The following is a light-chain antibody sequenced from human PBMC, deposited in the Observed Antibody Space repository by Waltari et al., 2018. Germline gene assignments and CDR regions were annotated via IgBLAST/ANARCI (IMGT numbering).Light chain of an antibody. J-gene: IGKJ2*01. V-gene: IGKV4-1*01. CDR2: WAS. CDR1: RHLLFSPDNKNY. CDR3: KQYYYTPRA. Sequence: DVVLTQSPVSLAEALCAWHTINCKSSRHLLFSPDNKNYLAWYQQKPGQPPKLLIYWASTRESGVPDRFSGSGSGTDFTLTISSLQAEDVAVYYCKQYYYTPRAFGQGTKLEIK.